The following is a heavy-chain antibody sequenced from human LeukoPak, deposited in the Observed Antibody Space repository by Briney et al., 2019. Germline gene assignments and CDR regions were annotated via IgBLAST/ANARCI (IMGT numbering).Heavy chain of an antibody. V-gene: IGHV3-53*01. J-gene: IGHJ4*02. Sequence: SGGSLRLSCAASGFTVSSNYMSWVRQAPGKGLEWVSVIYSGGSTYYADPVKGRFTISRDNSKNTLYLQMNSLRAEDTAVYYCARGRDFWSGALDYWGQGTLVTASS. CDR3: ARGRDFWSGALDY. CDR2: IYSGGST. D-gene: IGHD3-3*01. CDR1: GFTVSSNY.